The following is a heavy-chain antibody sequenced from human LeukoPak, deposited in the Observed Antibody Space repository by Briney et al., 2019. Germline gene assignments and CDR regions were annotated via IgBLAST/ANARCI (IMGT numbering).Heavy chain of an antibody. J-gene: IGHJ3*01. D-gene: IGHD3-10*01. CDR2: VDPEDAKA. CDR1: GYTFSDYY. Sequence: ASVKVSCNSSGYTFSDYYIHRVRQAPGGGLQWLGRVDPEDAKAVYSENLQGRVTITADSFSDSTYMFLSSLTSEDTAFYYCATSGRSSLAFDVWGQGTVVTVSS. CDR3: ATSGRSSLAFDV. V-gene: IGHV1-69-2*01.